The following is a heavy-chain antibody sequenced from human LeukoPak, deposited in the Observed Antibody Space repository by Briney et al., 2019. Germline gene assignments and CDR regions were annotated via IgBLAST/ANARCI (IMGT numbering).Heavy chain of an antibody. CDR3: AKRWYYDSSGSPIDY. CDR2: ISGSGGST. V-gene: IGHV3-23*01. D-gene: IGHD3-22*01. J-gene: IGHJ4*02. CDR1: GFTFSTYA. Sequence: PGGSLRLSCAASGFTFSTYAMSWVRQAPGKGLEWVSAISGSGGSTYYADSVKGRFTISRDNSKNTLYLQMNSLRAEDTAVYYCAKRWYYDSSGSPIDYWGQGTLVTVSS.